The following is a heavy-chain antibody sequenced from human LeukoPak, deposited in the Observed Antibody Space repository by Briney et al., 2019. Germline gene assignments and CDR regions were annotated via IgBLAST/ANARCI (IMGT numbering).Heavy chain of an antibody. D-gene: IGHD3-22*01. J-gene: IGHJ4*02. CDR2: IYTSGST. V-gene: IGHV4-4*07. Sequence: SETLSLTCTISGGSISSYNWSWIRQPAGKGLEWIGRIYTSGSTNYNPSLKSRVTMSVDTSKNQFSLKLSSVTAADTAVYYCARSPLDSSGYYPSWGQGTLVTVSS. CDR1: GGSISSYN. CDR3: ARSPLDSSGYYPS.